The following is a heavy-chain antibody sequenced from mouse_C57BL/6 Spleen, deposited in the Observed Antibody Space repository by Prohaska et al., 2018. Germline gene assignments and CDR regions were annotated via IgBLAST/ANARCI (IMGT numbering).Heavy chain of an antibody. V-gene: IGHV5-6*01. Sequence: LEWVATISSGGSYTYYPDSVKGRFTISRDNAKNTLYLQMSSLKSEDTAMYYCARPYSKGDYYYAMDYWGQGTSVTVSS. CDR2: ISSGGSYT. D-gene: IGHD2-5*01. J-gene: IGHJ4*01. CDR3: ARPYSKGDYYYAMDY.